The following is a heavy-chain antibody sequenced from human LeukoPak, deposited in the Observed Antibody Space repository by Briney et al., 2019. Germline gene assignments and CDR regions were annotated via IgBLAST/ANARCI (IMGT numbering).Heavy chain of an antibody. CDR1: GFTFSSYW. CDR2: INSDGSST. Sequence: GSLRLSCAASGFTFSSYWMHWVRQAPGKGLVWVSRINSDGSSTSYADSVKGRFTISRDNAKNTLYLQMNSLRAEDTAVYYCARVYSGGSSARYHYYMDVWGKGTTVTVSS. J-gene: IGHJ6*03. D-gene: IGHD2-15*01. V-gene: IGHV3-74*01. CDR3: ARVYSGGSSARYHYYMDV.